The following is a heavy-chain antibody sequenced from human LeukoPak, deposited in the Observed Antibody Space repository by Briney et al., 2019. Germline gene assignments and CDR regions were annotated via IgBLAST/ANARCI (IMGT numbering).Heavy chain of an antibody. J-gene: IGHJ4*02. Sequence: GGSLRLSCAASGFTFSSFWMSWVLQAPGKGLEWVAHIKQDGSAKHYGDSVKGRFTISRDNAKNSLYLQMNSLRAEDTAVYFCARDYYASGSLDYWGQGTLVTVSS. CDR3: ARDYYASGSLDY. D-gene: IGHD3-10*01. V-gene: IGHV3-7*01. CDR1: GFTFSSFW. CDR2: IKQDGSAK.